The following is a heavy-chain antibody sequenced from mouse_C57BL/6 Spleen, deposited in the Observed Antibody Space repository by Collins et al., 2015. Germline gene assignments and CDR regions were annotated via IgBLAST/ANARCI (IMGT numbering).Heavy chain of an antibody. CDR3: ARFTTVVAPFDY. Sequence: VQSGPELKKPGETVKISCKASGYTFTNYGMNWVKQAPGKGLKWMGWINTNTGEPTYAEEFKGRFAFSLETSASTAYLQINNLKNEDTATYFCARFTTVVAPFDYWGQGTTLTVSS. J-gene: IGHJ2*01. V-gene: IGHV9-3*02. CDR2: INTNTGEP. D-gene: IGHD1-1*01. CDR1: GYTFTNYG.